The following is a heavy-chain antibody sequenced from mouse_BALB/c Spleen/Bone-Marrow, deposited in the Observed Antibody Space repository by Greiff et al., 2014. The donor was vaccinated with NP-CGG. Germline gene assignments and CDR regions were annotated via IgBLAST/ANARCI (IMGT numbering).Heavy chain of an antibody. D-gene: IGHD1-2*01. CDR2: INPDSSTI. CDR1: GFDFSGYW. CDR3: ARPGYYGYKNV. J-gene: IGHJ1*01. V-gene: IGHV4-1*02. Sequence: VQLQQSGGGLVQPGGSLKLSCAASGFDFSGYWMTWDRQAPGKGLEWIGEINPDSSTINYTPSLKDKFIISRDNAKNALYLQMSKVRPETTALYYGARPGYYGYKNVWGPGTTVPAPS.